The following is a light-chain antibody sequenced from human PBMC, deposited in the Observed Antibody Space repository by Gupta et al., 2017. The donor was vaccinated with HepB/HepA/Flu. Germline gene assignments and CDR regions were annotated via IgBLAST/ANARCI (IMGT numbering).Light chain of an antibody. CDR3: QQHYSYPNT. Sequence: DIQMTQSPSSLSASVGDRVTITCRASQDIDIHLAWFQQKPGKAPKSLMYSTSSLQSGIPSKFSGSRSGTDFTLTISNLQTEDFATYYCQQHYSYPNTFGGGTKVEIK. CDR2: STS. CDR1: QDIDIH. J-gene: IGKJ4*01. V-gene: IGKV1-16*02.